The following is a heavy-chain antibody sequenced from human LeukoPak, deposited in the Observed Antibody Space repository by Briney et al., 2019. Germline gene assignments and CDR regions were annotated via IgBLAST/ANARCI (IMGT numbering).Heavy chain of an antibody. D-gene: IGHD3-22*01. Sequence: GGSLRLSCAGSGFMFSKYWMTWVRQAPGKGLEWVANIRQDGISQYYLDSVEGRFSMSRDNAQNSLFLQMNNLRVEDTAIYYRVRDDDYERDDMWYDALDVWGPGTRVTVSS. V-gene: IGHV3-7*01. CDR2: IRQDGISQ. J-gene: IGHJ3*01. CDR1: GFMFSKYW. CDR3: VRDDDYERDDMWYDALDV.